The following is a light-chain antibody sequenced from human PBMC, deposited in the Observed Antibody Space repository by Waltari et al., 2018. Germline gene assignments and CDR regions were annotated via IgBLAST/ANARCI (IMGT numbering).Light chain of an antibody. CDR3: HSRDTSGVAGS. J-gene: IGLJ2*01. Sequence: SSELTQDPAVSVAMGQTVRITCQGDSLRSYYASWYQQRPGQAPILVIYDKNNRTSGLPYLFSGSSSHNTGSLTITGAQAEDEASYYCHSRDTSGVAGSFGGGTKLTVL. V-gene: IGLV3-19*01. CDR2: DKN. CDR1: SLRSYY.